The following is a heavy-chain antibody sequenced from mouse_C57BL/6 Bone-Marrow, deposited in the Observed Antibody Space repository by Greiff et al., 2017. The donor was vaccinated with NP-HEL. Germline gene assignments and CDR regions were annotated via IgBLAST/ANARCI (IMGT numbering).Heavy chain of an antibody. V-gene: IGHV5-4*01. Sequence: DVKLVESGGGLVKPGGSLKLSCAASGFTFSSYAMSWVRQTPEKRLEWVATISDGGSYTYYPDNVKGRFTISRDNAKNNLYLQMSHLKSEDTAMYYGARDDYSSWFAYWGQGTLVTVSA. CDR1: GFTFSSYA. CDR3: ARDDYSSWFAY. J-gene: IGHJ3*01. D-gene: IGHD2-4*01. CDR2: ISDGGSYT.